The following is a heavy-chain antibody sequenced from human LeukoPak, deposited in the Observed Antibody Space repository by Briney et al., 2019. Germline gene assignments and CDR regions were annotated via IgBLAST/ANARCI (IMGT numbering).Heavy chain of an antibody. D-gene: IGHD4-23*01. J-gene: IGHJ3*01. V-gene: IGHV1-46*01. CDR3: ATTTVVTPGPDDVFDV. CDR1: GYTFSNYY. Sequence: ASVKVSCKASGYTFSNYYMHWVRQAPGQGLGWMGIINPGGGSTTYGQKFQGRVTMTRDTSTSTVYMELSSLRSEDTAVYYCATTTVVTPGPDDVFDVWGPGTMVTVSS. CDR2: INPGGGST.